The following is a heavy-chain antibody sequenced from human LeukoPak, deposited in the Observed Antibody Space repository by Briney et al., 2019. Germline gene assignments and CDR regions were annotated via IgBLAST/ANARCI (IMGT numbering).Heavy chain of an antibody. Sequence: SETLSLTCTVSGXSISRSDYFWGWIRQPPGKGLEWIGSIYYSGSTYYSPSLKGRVTISVDTSKNQFSLKLNSVTAADTAVYYCARSSEYGDPFNYWGQGTLVTVSS. D-gene: IGHD4-17*01. J-gene: IGHJ4*02. CDR3: ARSSEYGDPFNY. CDR2: IYYSGST. V-gene: IGHV4-39*01. CDR1: GXSISRSDYF.